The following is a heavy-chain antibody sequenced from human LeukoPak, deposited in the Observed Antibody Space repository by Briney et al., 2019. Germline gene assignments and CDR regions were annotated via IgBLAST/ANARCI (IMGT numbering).Heavy chain of an antibody. Sequence: PGRSLRLSCAASGFTFSSYAMSWVRQAPGKGLEWVSAISGSGGSTCYADSVKGRFTISRDNSKNTLYLQMNSLRAEDTAVYYYAKDRRIAVAGTTFDYWGQGTLVTVSS. D-gene: IGHD6-19*01. CDR2: ISGSGGST. CDR3: AKDRRIAVAGTTFDY. J-gene: IGHJ4*02. V-gene: IGHV3-23*01. CDR1: GFTFSSYA.